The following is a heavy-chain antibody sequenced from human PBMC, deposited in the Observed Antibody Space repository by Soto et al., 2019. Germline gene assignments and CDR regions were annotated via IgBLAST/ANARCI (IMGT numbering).Heavy chain of an antibody. V-gene: IGHV1-8*01. CDR2: MNPNSGNT. CDR1: GYTFTSYD. CDR3: AARYYYDSSGYYGYYYGMDV. J-gene: IGHJ6*02. D-gene: IGHD3-22*01. Sequence: GASVKVSCKASGYTFTSYDINWVRQATGQGLEWMGWMNPNSGNTGYAQKFQGRVTMTRNTSISTAYMELRSLRSEDTAVYYCAARYYYDSSGYYGYYYGMDVWGQGTTVTVSS.